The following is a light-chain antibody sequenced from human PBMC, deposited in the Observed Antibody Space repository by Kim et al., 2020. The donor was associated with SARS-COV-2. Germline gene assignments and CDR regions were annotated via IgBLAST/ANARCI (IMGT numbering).Light chain of an antibody. CDR3: NSRDSNDNVV. CDR2: GKN. Sequence: VALGQTVRITCQGDSLRSYYATWYQQKPGQAPILVIHGKNNRPSGIPDRFSGYSSGNTASLTITGTQAGDEADYYCNSRDSNDNVVFGGGTQLTVL. J-gene: IGLJ2*01. V-gene: IGLV3-19*01. CDR1: SLRSYY.